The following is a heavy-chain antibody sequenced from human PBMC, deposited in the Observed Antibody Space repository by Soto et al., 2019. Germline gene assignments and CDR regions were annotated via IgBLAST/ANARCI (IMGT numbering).Heavy chain of an antibody. V-gene: IGHV6-1*01. CDR2: TYYRSKWYN. J-gene: IGHJ5*02. D-gene: IGHD6-13*01. CDR1: GDSVSSNSAA. Sequence: LSQTLSLTCAISGDSVSSNSAAWNWIRQSPPRGLEWLGRTYYRSKWYNDYAVSVKSRITINPDTSKNQVALQLNSVTPEDTAVYYCALDRAAGRLVNWFDPWGQGTLVTVSS. CDR3: ALDRAAGRLVNWFDP.